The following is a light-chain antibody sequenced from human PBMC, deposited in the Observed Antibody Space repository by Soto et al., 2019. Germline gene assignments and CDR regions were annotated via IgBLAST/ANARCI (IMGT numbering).Light chain of an antibody. Sequence: EIVLTQSPGTLSLSPGERATLSCRASQSVSSSYLAWYQQKPGQAPRLLIYGASSRATGIPDRFSGSGSGTDFTLTISRLEPEDFAVYYCQQYSKWPQTFGQGTKVDIK. CDR1: QSVSSSY. V-gene: IGKV3-20*01. CDR3: QQYSKWPQT. CDR2: GAS. J-gene: IGKJ1*01.